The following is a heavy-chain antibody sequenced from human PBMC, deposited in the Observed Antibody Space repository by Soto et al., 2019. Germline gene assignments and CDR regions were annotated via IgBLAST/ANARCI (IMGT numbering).Heavy chain of an antibody. CDR2: IRPDGNEI. J-gene: IGHJ3*02. CDR3: GTDQWGGAFDI. Sequence: RLSCVASGFTLSTYWMAWVRQTPGKGLEFVANIRPDGNEINYVDSVKGRFTISRDNAKNSLFLQMNSLRHDDTAVYYCGTDQWGGAFDIGGQGTTVTVAS. D-gene: IGHD3-10*01. V-gene: IGHV3-7*01. CDR1: GFTLSTYW.